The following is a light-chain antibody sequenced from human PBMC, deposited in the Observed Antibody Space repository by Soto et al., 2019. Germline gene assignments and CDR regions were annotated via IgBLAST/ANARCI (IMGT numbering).Light chain of an antibody. Sequence: QAVVTQSPSASASLGASVKLTCTLSSGHSSYAIAWHQQQPEKGPRYLMKLDSDGSHFKGDGIPDRFSGSSSGTERYLTISRLQSEDEADYYCQTWATGIVVFGGGTKLTVL. J-gene: IGLJ2*01. V-gene: IGLV4-69*01. CDR3: QTWATGIVV. CDR2: LDSDGSH. CDR1: SGHSSYA.